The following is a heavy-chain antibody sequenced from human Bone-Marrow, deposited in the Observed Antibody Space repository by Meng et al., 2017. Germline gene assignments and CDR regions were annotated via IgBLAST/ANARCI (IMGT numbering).Heavy chain of an antibody. V-gene: IGHV3-7*03. CDR3: ARMSSYYDSSGYYYAGEYFQH. Sequence: GESLKISCAASGFTFSSYWMSWVRQAPGKGLEWVANIKQDGSEKYYVDSVKGRFTISRDNAKNSLYLQMNSLRSEDTAVYYCARMSSYYDSSGYYYAGEYFQHWGQGTLVTVSS. J-gene: IGHJ1*01. CDR1: GFTFSSYW. D-gene: IGHD3-22*01. CDR2: IKQDGSEK.